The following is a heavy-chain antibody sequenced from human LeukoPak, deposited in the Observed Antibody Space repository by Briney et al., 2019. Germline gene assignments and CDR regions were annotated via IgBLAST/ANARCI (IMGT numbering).Heavy chain of an antibody. CDR2: ISWNSGSI. CDR3: SKAVTTDYYYYMDV. D-gene: IGHD4-11*01. Sequence: GGSLRLSCAASGSTFDDYAMHWVRQAPGKGLEWVSGISWNSGSIGYADSVKGRFTISRDNAKNSLYLQMNSLRAEDTALYYCSKAVTTDYYYYMDVWGKGTTVTVSS. V-gene: IGHV3-9*01. CDR1: GSTFDDYA. J-gene: IGHJ6*03.